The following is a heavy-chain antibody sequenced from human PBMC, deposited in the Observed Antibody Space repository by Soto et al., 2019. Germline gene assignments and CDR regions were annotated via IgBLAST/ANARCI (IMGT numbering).Heavy chain of an antibody. CDR3: ARDYDILTGYYPEPYYFDY. CDR2: IWYDGSNK. V-gene: IGHV3-33*01. Sequence: GGSLRLSCAASGFTFSSYGMHWVRRAPGKGLEWVAVIWYDGSNKYYADSVKGRFTISRDNSKNTLYLQMNSLRAEDTAVYYCARDYDILTGYYPEPYYFDYWGQGTLVTVSS. CDR1: GFTFSSYG. J-gene: IGHJ4*02. D-gene: IGHD3-9*01.